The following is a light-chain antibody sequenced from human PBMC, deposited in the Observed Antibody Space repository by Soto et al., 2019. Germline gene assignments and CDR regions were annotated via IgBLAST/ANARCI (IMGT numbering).Light chain of an antibody. Sequence: EIVMTQSPATLSVSPGARATLSCRASQSVSSNLAWYQQKPGQAPRLLIYGASTRATGIPARFSGSGSGTEFTITISSVQSEDFAIYFWQQYNNWPPDRTFGQGTKVEIK. CDR2: GAS. J-gene: IGKJ1*01. V-gene: IGKV3-15*01. CDR3: QQYNNWPPDRT. CDR1: QSVSSN.